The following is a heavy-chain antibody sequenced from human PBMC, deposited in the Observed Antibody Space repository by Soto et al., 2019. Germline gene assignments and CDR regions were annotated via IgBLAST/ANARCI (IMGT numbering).Heavy chain of an antibody. Sequence: PSETLSLTCGVYGGSFSGYQWNWIRESPGQGLEWIGEINQSGTTKYNPPLESRITLSVDTSKKQFSLKMFSVTAADTAIYYCARGWRFDPWGQGTQCTVSS. V-gene: IGHV4-34*01. J-gene: IGHJ5*02. CDR1: GGSFSGYQ. D-gene: IGHD1-1*01. CDR3: ARGWRFDP. CDR2: INQSGTT.